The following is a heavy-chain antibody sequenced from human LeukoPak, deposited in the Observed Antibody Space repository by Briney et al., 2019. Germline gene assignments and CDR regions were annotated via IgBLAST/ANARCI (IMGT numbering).Heavy chain of an antibody. J-gene: IGHJ6*02. Sequence: GGSLRLSCAASGFTFSSYWMHWVRQAPGKGLVWVSRINSDGSSTSYADSVKGRFTISRDNAKNTLFLQMNSLRAEDTAVYYCAKVLNIYHYYGMDVWGQGTTVTVSS. V-gene: IGHV3-74*01. CDR3: AKVLNIYHYYGMDV. CDR1: GFTFSSYW. D-gene: IGHD2/OR15-2a*01. CDR2: INSDGSST.